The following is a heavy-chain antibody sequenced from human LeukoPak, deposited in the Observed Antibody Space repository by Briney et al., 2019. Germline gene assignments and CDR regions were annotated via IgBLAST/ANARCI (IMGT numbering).Heavy chain of an antibody. D-gene: IGHD3-9*01. J-gene: IGHJ3*02. V-gene: IGHV4-59*01. CDR2: IYYSGST. CDR1: GGSISSYY. Sequence: SETLSLTCTISGGSISSYYGSWIRQPPGKGLEWIGYIYYSGSTNYNPSLKSRVTISVDTSKNQFSLKLSSVTAADTAVYYCARGCDYDILTGYSHDAFDIWGQGTMVTVSS. CDR3: ARGCDYDILTGYSHDAFDI.